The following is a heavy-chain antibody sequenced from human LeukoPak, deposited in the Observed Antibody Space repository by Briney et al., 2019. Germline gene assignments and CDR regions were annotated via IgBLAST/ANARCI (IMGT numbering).Heavy chain of an antibody. CDR2: IYYSGST. CDR3: ARSYGDPSRYFDY. V-gene: IGHV4-30-4*01. D-gene: IGHD4-17*01. Sequence: SETLSLTCTVSGGSISSGGYYWSWIRQPPGKGLEWIGYIYYSGSTYYNPSLKSRVTISVDTSKNQFSLKLSSVTAADTAVYYCARSYGDPSRYFDYWGQGTLVTVSS. J-gene: IGHJ4*02. CDR1: GGSISSGGYY.